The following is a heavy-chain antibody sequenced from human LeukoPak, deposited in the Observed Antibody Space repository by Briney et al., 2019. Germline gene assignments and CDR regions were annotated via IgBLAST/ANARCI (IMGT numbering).Heavy chain of an antibody. CDR1: GYTFTGYY. CDR3: ARVSSGWYYYYGMDV. J-gene: IGHJ6*02. CDR2: INPNSGGT. Sequence: GASVKVSCKASGYTFTGYYMHWVRQAPGQGLEWMGWINPNSGGTNYAQKFQGRVTMTRDTSISTAYMELSRLRSDDTAVYYCARVSSGWYYYYGMDVWGQGTTVTVPS. D-gene: IGHD6-19*01. V-gene: IGHV1-2*02.